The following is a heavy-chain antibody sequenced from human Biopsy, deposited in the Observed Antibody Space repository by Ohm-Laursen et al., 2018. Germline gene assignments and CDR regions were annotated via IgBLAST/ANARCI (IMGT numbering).Heavy chain of an antibody. J-gene: IGHJ4*02. Sequence: ASVKVSCKASGYTFTNYGISWVRRGPGPRLEWMGWISPYNGDTDYAQKLQGRVTMTTDTSTSTAYMDLRSLRSEDTAVYYCVLASFDYWGQGTLVTVPS. CDR2: ISPYNGDT. V-gene: IGHV1-18*01. CDR1: GYTFTNYG. CDR3: VLASFDY.